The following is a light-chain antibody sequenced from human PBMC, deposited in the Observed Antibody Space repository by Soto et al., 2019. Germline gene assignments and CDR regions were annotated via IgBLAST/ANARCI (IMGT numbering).Light chain of an antibody. CDR2: EVN. Sequence: QSALTQPPSASGSPGQSVTIACTGTSSDIGGYNFVSWYQQHPGKAPKLMIDEVNKRPSGVPDRFSGSKSGNTASLTVSGLQAEDEADYYCSSYADINNLVFGGGTKVTVL. CDR3: SSYADINNLV. V-gene: IGLV2-8*01. CDR1: SSDIGGYNF. J-gene: IGLJ2*01.